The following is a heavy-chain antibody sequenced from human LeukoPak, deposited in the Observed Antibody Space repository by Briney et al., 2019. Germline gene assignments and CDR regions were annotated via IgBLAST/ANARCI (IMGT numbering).Heavy chain of an antibody. J-gene: IGHJ5*02. CDR1: GFTFDDYA. V-gene: IGHV3-9*01. Sequence: GGSLRLSCAASGFTFDDYAMHWVRQVPGKGLEWVSGISWKSGSIDYADSVKGRFIISRDNAKNSLYLQMNSLRAEDTAVYYCARALAAAGTFWFDPWGQGTLVTVSS. CDR2: ISWKSGSI. D-gene: IGHD6-13*01. CDR3: ARALAAAGTFWFDP.